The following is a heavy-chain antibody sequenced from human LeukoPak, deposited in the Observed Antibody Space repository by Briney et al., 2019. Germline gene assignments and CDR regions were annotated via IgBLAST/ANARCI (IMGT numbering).Heavy chain of an antibody. CDR3: ARVYDFWSGYDY. CDR2: MNPNSGNT. V-gene: IGHV1-8*03. Sequence: ASVKVSCKASGYTFTSYDINWVRQATGQGLEWMGWMNPNSGNTGYAQKFQGRVTITRNTSISTAYMELSSLRSEDTAVYYCARVYDFWSGYDYWGQGTLVTVSS. D-gene: IGHD3-3*01. CDR1: GYTFTSYD. J-gene: IGHJ4*02.